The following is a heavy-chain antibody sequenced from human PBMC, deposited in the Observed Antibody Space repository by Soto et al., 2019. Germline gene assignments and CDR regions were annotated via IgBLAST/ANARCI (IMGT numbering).Heavy chain of an antibody. Sequence: GGSLRLSCAASGFTFSSYAMSWVRQAPGKGLERVSAISGSGGSTYYADSVKGRFTISRDNSKNTLYLQMNSLRAEDTAVYYCEKRAWPQQQLAPSDYWGQGTLVTVSS. V-gene: IGHV3-23*01. CDR1: GFTFSSYA. CDR3: EKRAWPQQQLAPSDY. D-gene: IGHD6-13*01. J-gene: IGHJ4*02. CDR2: ISGSGGST.